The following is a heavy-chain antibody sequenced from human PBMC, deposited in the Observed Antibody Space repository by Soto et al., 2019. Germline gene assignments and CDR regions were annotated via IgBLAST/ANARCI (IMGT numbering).Heavy chain of an antibody. CDR1: GGSFSDYF. D-gene: IGHD6-19*01. V-gene: IGHV4-34*01. CDR2: INYGGGT. CDR3: ARPKKYTTGWYGGYFFDY. J-gene: IGHJ4*02. Sequence: QVQLQQWGAGLLKPSETLSLTCAVYGGSFSDYFWSWIRQSPGKGLEWIGEINYGGGTSHNPSLKSRVTISIDTSKNQFSLKLSSVTAADTAVYYCARPKKYTTGWYGGYFFDYWSQGTPVTVSS.